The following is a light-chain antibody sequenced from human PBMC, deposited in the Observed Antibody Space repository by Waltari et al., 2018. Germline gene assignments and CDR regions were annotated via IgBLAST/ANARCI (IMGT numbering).Light chain of an antibody. V-gene: IGLV2-14*03. CDR3: SSYTTSISYV. J-gene: IGLJ1*01. CDR1: SSDIGVYNT. Sequence: QSALTQPASVSGSPGPSITISCTGTSSDIGVYNTVSWYQQHPGKAPKLMIYDVTNRPSGVSDRFSGSKSDYTASLTISGLQAEDEADYYCSSYTTSISYVFGTGTRVTVL. CDR2: DVT.